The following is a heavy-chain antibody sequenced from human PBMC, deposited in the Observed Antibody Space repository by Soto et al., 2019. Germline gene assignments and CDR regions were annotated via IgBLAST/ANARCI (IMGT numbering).Heavy chain of an antibody. J-gene: IGHJ4*02. Sequence: EVQLVESGGGVVQPGWSLRLSCAASGFTFSSYWMHWVRQAPGKGLVWVSRVNPDGSDTSYADSVKGRFTISRDNAKNTLYLQMNSLRAEDTAVYYCARVAVGSYYFDYWGQGTLLTVSS. CDR3: ARVAVGSYYFDY. CDR1: GFTFSSYW. CDR2: VNPDGSDT. V-gene: IGHV3-74*01. D-gene: IGHD6-13*01.